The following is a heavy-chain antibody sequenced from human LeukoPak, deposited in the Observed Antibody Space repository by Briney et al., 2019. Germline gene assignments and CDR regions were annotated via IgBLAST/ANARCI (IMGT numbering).Heavy chain of an antibody. CDR1: GFTFSSYA. J-gene: IGHJ4*02. CDR3: AKPTLALVAATPDFDY. Sequence: PGGSLRLSCAASGFTFSSYAMSWVRQAPGKGLEWVSGISGSGGSTEYADSVKGRFPISRHNSKTTLYLQMNSLRAEDTAVYYCAKPTLALVAATPDFDYWGQGTLVPVSS. V-gene: IGHV3-23*01. D-gene: IGHD2-15*01. CDR2: ISGSGGST.